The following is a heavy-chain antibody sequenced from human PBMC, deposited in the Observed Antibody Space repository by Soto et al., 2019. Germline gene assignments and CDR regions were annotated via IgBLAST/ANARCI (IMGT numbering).Heavy chain of an antibody. J-gene: IGHJ3*02. Sequence: ASVKVSCKASGYTFTSYDINWVRQATGQGLEWMGWMNPNSGNTGYAQKFQGRVTMTKNTTISTAYMGLSSLRSEDTTVYYCARDGRVMSHRACDIWVRGTRVTVSS. V-gene: IGHV1-8*01. CDR2: MNPNSGNT. D-gene: IGHD2-15*01. CDR1: GYTFTSYD. CDR3: ARDGRVMSHRACDI.